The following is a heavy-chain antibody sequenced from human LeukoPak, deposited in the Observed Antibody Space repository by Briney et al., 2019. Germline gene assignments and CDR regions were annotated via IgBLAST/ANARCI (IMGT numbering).Heavy chain of an antibody. V-gene: IGHV4-34*01. CDR1: GGSFSGYY. D-gene: IGHD6-13*01. Sequence: SETLSLTCAVYGGSFSGYYWSWIRQPPGKGLEWIGEINHSGSTNYNPSLKSRVTISVDTSKNQFSLKLSSVTAADTAVYYCARRGRVAAAGRGGYYYYYYYMDVWGKGTTVTVSS. CDR2: INHSGST. CDR3: ARRGRVAAAGRGGYYYYYYYMDV. J-gene: IGHJ6*03.